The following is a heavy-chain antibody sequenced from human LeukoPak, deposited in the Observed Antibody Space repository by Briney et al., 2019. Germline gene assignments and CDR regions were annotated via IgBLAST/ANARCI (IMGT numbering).Heavy chain of an antibody. CDR3: ARALEETIVAAGC. Sequence: ASVKVSCKASGYTFTSYGISWVRQAPGQGLEWMGWINPNNGNTGYAQKFQGRVTLTRDTSISTAYMELSGLTSEDTAVYYCARALEETIVAAGCWGQGTLVTVSS. CDR1: GYTFTSYG. V-gene: IGHV1-8*03. CDR2: INPNNGNT. D-gene: IGHD6-13*01. J-gene: IGHJ4*02.